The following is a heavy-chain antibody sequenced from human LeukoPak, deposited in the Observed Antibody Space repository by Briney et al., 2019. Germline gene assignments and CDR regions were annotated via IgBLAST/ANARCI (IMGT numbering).Heavy chain of an antibody. Sequence: GGSLRLSCAASGFIFSSYAMSWIRQAPGKGLEWVSTISGSGGSTYYADSVKGRFTISRDNSKNTLYLQMNSLRAEDTAVYFCAKRVDLVFCYWGQGTLVTVSS. CDR3: AKRVDLVFCY. CDR2: ISGSGGST. J-gene: IGHJ4*02. D-gene: IGHD5/OR15-5a*01. CDR1: GFIFSSYA. V-gene: IGHV3-23*01.